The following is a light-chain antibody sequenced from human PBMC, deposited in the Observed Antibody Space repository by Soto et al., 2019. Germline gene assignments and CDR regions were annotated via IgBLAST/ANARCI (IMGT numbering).Light chain of an antibody. Sequence: EIVLTQSPGTLSLSPGERATLSCRASQSVSSSYLAWYQQKPGQAPRLLIYGASSRATGIPDRFSGSGSGTDFTLTISRLEPEDFAVYYCQQYKNYLTFGQGTKVEIK. V-gene: IGKV3-20*01. CDR1: QSVSSSY. CDR3: QQYKNYLT. J-gene: IGKJ1*01. CDR2: GAS.